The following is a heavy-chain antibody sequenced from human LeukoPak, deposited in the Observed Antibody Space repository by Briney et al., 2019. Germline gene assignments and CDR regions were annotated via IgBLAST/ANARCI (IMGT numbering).Heavy chain of an antibody. V-gene: IGHV4-39*07. CDR1: GGSLSSSYYY. D-gene: IGHD6-6*01. Sequence: SETLSLTCIVSGGSLSSSYYYWGWIRQPPGKGLKWIGTVYYTGSTYYNPSLKSRVTISVDTSKNRFSLKLTSVTAADTAVCYCARGHSIEYSSSSASKGFDYWGQGTLVTVSS. J-gene: IGHJ4*02. CDR3: ARGHSIEYSSSSASKGFDY. CDR2: VYYTGST.